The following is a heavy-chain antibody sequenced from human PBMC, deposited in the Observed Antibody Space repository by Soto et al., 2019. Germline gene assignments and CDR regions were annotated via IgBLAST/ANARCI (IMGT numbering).Heavy chain of an antibody. CDR1: GGTFSSYA. V-gene: IGHV1-69*01. J-gene: IGHJ3*02. Sequence: QVQLVQSGAEVKKPGSSVKVSCKASGGTFSSYAISWVRQAPGQGLEWMGGIIPIFGTANYAQKFQGIVTTTADESTSTGSMELSSLRSESTAVYYCARGYDSSGYYSTVAFEIWCQETMVTVSS. D-gene: IGHD3-22*01. CDR2: IIPIFGTA. CDR3: ARGYDSSGYYSTVAFEI.